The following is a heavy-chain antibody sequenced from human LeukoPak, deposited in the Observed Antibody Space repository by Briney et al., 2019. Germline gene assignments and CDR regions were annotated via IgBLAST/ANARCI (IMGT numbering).Heavy chain of an antibody. V-gene: IGHV3-7*03. D-gene: IGHD2-15*01. CDR3: AKDSAVVVVAATSSWFDP. CDR2: IKQDGSEK. CDR1: GFTFRSYV. Sequence: GGSLRLSCAASGFTFRSYVMSWVRQAPGKGLEWVANIKQDGSEKHYVDSVKGRFTISRDNAKNTLYLQMNSLRAEDTAVYYCAKDSAVVVVAATSSWFDPWGQGTLVTVSS. J-gene: IGHJ5*02.